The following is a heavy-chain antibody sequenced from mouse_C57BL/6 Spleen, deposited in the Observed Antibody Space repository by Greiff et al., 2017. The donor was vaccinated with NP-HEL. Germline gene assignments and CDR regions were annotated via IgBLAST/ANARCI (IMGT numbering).Heavy chain of an antibody. D-gene: IGHD3-1*01. Sequence: DVKLVESGGGLVKPGGSLKLSCAASGFTFSSYAMSWVRQTPEKRLEWVATISDGGSYTYYPDNVKGRFTMSIDNAKNNLYLQMSHLKSEDTAMYYCARGHRLLGAMDYWGQGTSVTVSS. V-gene: IGHV5-4*03. J-gene: IGHJ4*01. CDR3: ARGHRLLGAMDY. CDR1: GFTFSSYA. CDR2: ISDGGSYT.